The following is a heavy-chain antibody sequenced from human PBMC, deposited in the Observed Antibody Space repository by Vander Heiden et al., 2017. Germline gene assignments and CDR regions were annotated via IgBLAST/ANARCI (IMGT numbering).Heavy chain of an antibody. Sequence: QVQLQESGPGLVKPSETLSLTCIVSGGSISSYYWSWIRQPAGKGLEWIGRSYSSGDTNYNPSLKSRLTMSVDTSKNQFSLKLNSVTAADTAVYYCARDNYDSSGYYYVRDYWGQGTLVTVSS. V-gene: IGHV4-4*07. D-gene: IGHD3-22*01. CDR2: SYSSGDT. CDR1: GGSISSYY. CDR3: ARDNYDSSGYYYVRDY. J-gene: IGHJ4*02.